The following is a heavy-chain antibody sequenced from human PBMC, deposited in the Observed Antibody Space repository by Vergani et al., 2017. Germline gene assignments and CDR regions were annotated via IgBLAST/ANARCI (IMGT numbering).Heavy chain of an antibody. Sequence: EVQLVETGGGLIQPGGSLRLSCAASGFTVSSNYMSWVRQAPGKGLEWVSVIYSGGSTYYADSVKGRFTISRDNSKNTLYLQMNSLRAEDTAVYYCAREGIAAAGTVDYWGQGTLVTVSS. CDR2: IYSGGST. CDR3: AREGIAAAGTVDY. D-gene: IGHD6-13*01. V-gene: IGHV3-53*02. CDR1: GFTVSSNY. J-gene: IGHJ4*02.